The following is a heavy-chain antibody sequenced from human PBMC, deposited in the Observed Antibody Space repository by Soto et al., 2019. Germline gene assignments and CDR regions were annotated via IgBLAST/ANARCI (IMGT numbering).Heavy chain of an antibody. CDR2: ISYDGSNK. CDR3: ARELSYSSRAPFGY. V-gene: IGHV3-30-3*01. Sequence: VGSLRLSCAASGFTFSSYAMHWVRQAPGKGLEWVAVISYDGSNKYYADSVKGRFTISRDNSKNTLYLQMNSLRAEDTAVYYCARELSYSSRAPFGYWGQGTLVTVSS. D-gene: IGHD6-13*01. CDR1: GFTFSSYA. J-gene: IGHJ4*02.